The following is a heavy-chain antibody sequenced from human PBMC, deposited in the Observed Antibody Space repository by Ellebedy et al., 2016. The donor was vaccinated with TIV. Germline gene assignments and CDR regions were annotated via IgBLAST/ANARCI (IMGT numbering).Heavy chain of an antibody. Sequence: ASVKVSXXASGDTFSSYGISWVRQAPGQGLEWMGGIIPIFGTTNYAQNFQGRVTIIADESTSTAYMALTSLRSEDTAVYYCARIRGDIVVKPAAIRVGPFDFWGQGTLVTVSS. V-gene: IGHV1-69*13. J-gene: IGHJ4*01. D-gene: IGHD2-2*02. CDR2: IIPIFGTT. CDR3: ARIRGDIVVKPAAIRVGPFDF. CDR1: GDTFSSYG.